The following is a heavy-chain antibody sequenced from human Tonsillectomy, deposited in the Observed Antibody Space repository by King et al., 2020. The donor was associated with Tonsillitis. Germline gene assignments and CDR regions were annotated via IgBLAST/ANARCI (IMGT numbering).Heavy chain of an antibody. Sequence: VQLVESGGGVVQPGRSLRLSCAASGFTFSTYGMHWVRQAPGKGLEWVAVISYDGSNKYYADSVKGRFTLSRDNSKNTLYLQMNSLRVEDTAMYYCATGHGHDCGSRNCYSYMDVWGKGTTVTVSS. CDR1: GFTFSTYG. D-gene: IGHD3-16*01. CDR2: ISYDGSNK. J-gene: IGHJ6*03. CDR3: ATGHGHDCGSRNCYSYMDV. V-gene: IGHV3-30*03.